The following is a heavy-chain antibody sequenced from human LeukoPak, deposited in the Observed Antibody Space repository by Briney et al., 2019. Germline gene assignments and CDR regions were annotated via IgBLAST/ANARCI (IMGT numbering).Heavy chain of an antibody. J-gene: IGHJ4*02. V-gene: IGHV4-59*04. CDR1: GGSISSYY. CDR2: IYYSGST. D-gene: IGHD6-13*01. Sequence: SETLSLTCTVSGGSISSYYWSWIRQPPGKGLEWIGSIYYSGSTYYNPSLKSRVTISVDTSKNQFSLKLSSVTAADTAVYYCARRSSWYGIDYWGQGTLVTVSS. CDR3: ARRSSWYGIDY.